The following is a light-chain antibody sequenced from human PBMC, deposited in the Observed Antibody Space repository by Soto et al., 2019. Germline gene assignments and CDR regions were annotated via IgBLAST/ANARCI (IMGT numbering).Light chain of an antibody. V-gene: IGLV2-14*01. CDR1: SSDVGSYNY. J-gene: IGLJ3*02. Sequence: QSVLTQPASVSGSPGQSITISCTSASSDVGSYNYVSWYQQHPGKAPKLMIYEVSNRPSGVSNRFSGSKSGNTASPTISGLQAEDEANYYCSSYTSISTRVFGGGTQLTVL. CDR2: EVS. CDR3: SSYTSISTRV.